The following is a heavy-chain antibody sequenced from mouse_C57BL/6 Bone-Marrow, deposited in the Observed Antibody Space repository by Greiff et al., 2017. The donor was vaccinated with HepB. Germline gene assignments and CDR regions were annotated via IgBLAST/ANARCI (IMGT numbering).Heavy chain of an antibody. D-gene: IGHD4-1*01. CDR1: GFTFSDYY. CDR3: ARLTGTLYFDY. J-gene: IGHJ2*01. CDR2: ISNGGGST. Sequence: EVMLVESGGGLVQPGGSLKLSCAASGFTFSDYYMYWVRQTPEKRLEWVAYISNGGGSTYYPDTVKGRFTISRDNAKNTLYLQMSRLKSDDTAMYYCARLTGTLYFDYWGQGTTLTVSS. V-gene: IGHV5-12*01.